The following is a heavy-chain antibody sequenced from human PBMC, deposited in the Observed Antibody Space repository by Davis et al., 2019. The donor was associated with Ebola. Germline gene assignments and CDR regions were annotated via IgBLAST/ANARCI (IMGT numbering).Heavy chain of an antibody. D-gene: IGHD1-26*01. CDR3: ARGALVGAHDY. CDR1: GGSFSGYY. CDR2: INHSGST. J-gene: IGHJ4*02. Sequence: PSETLSLTCAVYGGSFSGYYWSWIRQPPGKGLEWIGEINHSGSTIYNPSLRGRVTISVDTSKNQFSLKVSSVTAADTAVYYCARGALVGAHDYWGQGTLVTVSS. V-gene: IGHV4-34*01.